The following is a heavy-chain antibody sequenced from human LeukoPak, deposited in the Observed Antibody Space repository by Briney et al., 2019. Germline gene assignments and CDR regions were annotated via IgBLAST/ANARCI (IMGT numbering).Heavy chain of an antibody. CDR2: IAADGGVK. CDR3: ARGTAGGVINWGIDY. D-gene: IGHD3-16*02. J-gene: IGHJ4*02. V-gene: IGHV3-30*03. Sequence: GGSLRLSCAASGFSFHDHGMDWVRQAPGQGLEWAAVIAADGGVKQYADSGKGRFSLTRDNSKNTVSLQMNGLTAEDTAVYYCARGTAGGVINWGIDYWGQGTLVTVSS. CDR1: GFSFHDHG.